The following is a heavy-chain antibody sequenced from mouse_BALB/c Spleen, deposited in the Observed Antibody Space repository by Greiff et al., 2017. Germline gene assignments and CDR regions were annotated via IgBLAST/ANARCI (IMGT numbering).Heavy chain of an antibody. V-gene: IGHV1S34*01. CDR3: ARGGNDNYYAMDY. CDR1: GYSFTGYY. J-gene: IGHJ4*01. Sequence: LVKTGASVKISCKASGYSFTGYYMHWVKQSHGKSLEWIGYISCYNGATSYNQKFKGKATFTVDTSSSTAYRQFNSLTSEDSAVYYCARGGNDNYYAMDYWGQGTSVTVSS. CDR2: ISCYNGAT. D-gene: IGHD2-2*01.